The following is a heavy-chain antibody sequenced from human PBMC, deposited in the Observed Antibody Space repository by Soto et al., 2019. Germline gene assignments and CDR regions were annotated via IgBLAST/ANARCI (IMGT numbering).Heavy chain of an antibody. CDR3: ARGRGYYDILTGYHQKYYFDY. J-gene: IGHJ4*02. D-gene: IGHD3-9*01. V-gene: IGHV4-59*01. CDR1: GGSISSYY. CDR2: IYYSGST. Sequence: SETLSLTCTVSGGSISSYYWSWIRQPPGKGLEWIGYIYYSGSTNYNPSLKSRVTISVDTSKNQFSLKLSSVTAADTAVYYCARGRGYYDILTGYHQKYYFDYWGQGTLVTVSS.